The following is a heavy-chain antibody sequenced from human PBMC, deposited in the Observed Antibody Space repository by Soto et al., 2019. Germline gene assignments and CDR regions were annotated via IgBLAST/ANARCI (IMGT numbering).Heavy chain of an antibody. D-gene: IGHD2-21*01. CDR1: GGSISSYY. CDR3: ARDPSVESVIY. V-gene: IGHV4-59*01. Sequence: PSETLSLTCTVSGGSISSYYWSWIRQPPGKGLEWIAYIYYSGSTNYNPSLKSRVTISVDTSKNQFSLKLSSVTAADTAVYYCARDPSVESVIYWGQGTLVTVSS. CDR2: IYYSGST. J-gene: IGHJ4*02.